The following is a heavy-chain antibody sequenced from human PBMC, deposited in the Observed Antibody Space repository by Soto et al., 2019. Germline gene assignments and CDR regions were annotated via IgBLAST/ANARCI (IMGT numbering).Heavy chain of an antibody. CDR1: GCSISSYY. D-gene: IGHD3-3*01. V-gene: IGHV4-59*01. Sequence: SETLSLTCTVSGCSISSYYWSWIRQPPGKGLEWIGYIYYSGSTNYNPSLKSRVTISVDTSKNQFSLKLSSVTAADTAVYYCVRGSYDFWSGYYRVAAHNWFDPWGQGTLVTVSS. CDR2: IYYSGST. J-gene: IGHJ5*02. CDR3: VRGSYDFWSGYYRVAAHNWFDP.